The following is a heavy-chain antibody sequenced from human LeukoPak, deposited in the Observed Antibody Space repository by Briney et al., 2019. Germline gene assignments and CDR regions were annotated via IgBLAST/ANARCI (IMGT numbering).Heavy chain of an antibody. V-gene: IGHV3-23*01. Sequence: GGSLRLSCAASGFTFSTYAMTWVRQAPGKGLEWVSTIITSGGSTYYADSVKGRFTISRDNSKNTLYLQMNSLRAEDTAVYYCAKALGIDTARFFDYWGQGTLVTVSS. CDR2: IITSGGST. CDR3: AKALGIDTARFFDY. D-gene: IGHD5-18*01. CDR1: GFTFSTYA. J-gene: IGHJ4*02.